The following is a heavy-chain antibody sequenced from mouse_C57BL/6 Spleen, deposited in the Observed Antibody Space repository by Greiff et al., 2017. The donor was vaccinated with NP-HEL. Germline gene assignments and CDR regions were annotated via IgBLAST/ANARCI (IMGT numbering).Heavy chain of an antibody. V-gene: IGHV1-52*01. CDR3: ARGYYGSSYWYFDV. D-gene: IGHD1-1*01. J-gene: IGHJ1*03. Sequence: QVQLQQSGAELVRPGSSVKLSCKASGYTFTSYWMHWVKQRPIQGLEWIGNIDPSDSETHYNQKFKDKATLTVDKSSSTAYMQLSSLTSEDSAVDYCARGYYGSSYWYFDVWGTGTTVTVSS. CDR2: IDPSDSET. CDR1: GYTFTSYW.